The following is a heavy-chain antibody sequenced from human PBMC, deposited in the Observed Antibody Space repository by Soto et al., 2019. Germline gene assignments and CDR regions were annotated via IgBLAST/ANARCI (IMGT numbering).Heavy chain of an antibody. CDR3: AKAPLWRLPQYAFDI. V-gene: IGHV3-9*01. CDR2: ISWNSGSI. CDR1: GFTLDDYA. D-gene: IGHD6-25*01. J-gene: IGHJ3*02. Sequence: QPXGSLRLSCAASGFTLDDYAMHWVRQAPGKGLEWVSGISWNSGSIGYADSVKGRFTISRDNAKNSLYLQMNSLRAEDTALYYCAKAPLWRLPQYAFDIWGQGTMVTVSS.